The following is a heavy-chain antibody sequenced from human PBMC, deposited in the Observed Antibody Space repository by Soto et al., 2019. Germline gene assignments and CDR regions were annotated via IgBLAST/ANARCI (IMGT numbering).Heavy chain of an antibody. D-gene: IGHD3-3*01. J-gene: IGHJ6*02. Sequence: ASVKVSCKASGYTFTSYGISWVRQAPGQGLEWMGWISAYNGNINYAQKLQGRVTMTTDTSTSTAYMELRSLRSDVTAVYYCARVPFYDFWSGYYMYYYYYGMDVWGQGTTVTVSS. CDR3: ARVPFYDFWSGYYMYYYYYGMDV. CDR2: ISAYNGNI. CDR1: GYTFTSYG. V-gene: IGHV1-18*01.